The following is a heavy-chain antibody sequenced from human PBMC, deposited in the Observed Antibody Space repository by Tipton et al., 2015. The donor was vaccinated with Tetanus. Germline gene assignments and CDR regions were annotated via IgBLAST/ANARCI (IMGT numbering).Heavy chain of an antibody. CDR3: ARTSGYLYSSY. D-gene: IGHD3-3*01. J-gene: IGHJ4*02. V-gene: IGHV4-59*07. Sequence: TLSLTCTVSGGSISTYHWNWIRQFPGKGLEWIGYIDYFGTTKYNPSLKSRVAMSVDTSKNQLSLKLSSVTSADTAVYYCARTSGYLYSSYWGQGALVTVSS. CDR1: GGSISTYH. CDR2: IDYFGTT.